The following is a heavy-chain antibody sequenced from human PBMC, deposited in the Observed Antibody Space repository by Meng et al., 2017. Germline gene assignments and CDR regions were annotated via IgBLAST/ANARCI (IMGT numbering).Heavy chain of an antibody. Sequence: ASVKVSCKASGYTFTGYYMHWVRQAPGQGLEWMGWINPNSGGTNYAQKFQGRVTMTRDTSISTAYMELSRLRSDDTAVYYCARVVAVAGTVDYWGQGKLVTVAS. D-gene: IGHD6-19*01. CDR1: GYTFTGYY. J-gene: IGHJ4*02. CDR2: INPNSGGT. V-gene: IGHV1-2*02. CDR3: ARVVAVAGTVDY.